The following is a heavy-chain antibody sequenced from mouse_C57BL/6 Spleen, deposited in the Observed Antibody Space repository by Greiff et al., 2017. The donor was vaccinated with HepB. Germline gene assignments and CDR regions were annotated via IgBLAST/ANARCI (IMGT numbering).Heavy chain of an antibody. V-gene: IGHV1-19*01. J-gene: IGHJ3*01. D-gene: IGHD1-1*01. Sequence: EVQLQQSGPVLVKPGASVKMSCKASGYTFTDYYMNWVKQSHGKSLEWIGVINPYNGGTSYNQKFKGKATLTVDKSSSTAYMELNSLTSEDSAVCYSAKGDYDPFAYWGQGTLVTVSA. CDR3: AKGDYDPFAY. CDR2: INPYNGGT. CDR1: GYTFTDYY.